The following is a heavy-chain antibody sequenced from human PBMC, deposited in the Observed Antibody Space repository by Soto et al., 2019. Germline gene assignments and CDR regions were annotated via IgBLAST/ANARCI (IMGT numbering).Heavy chain of an antibody. J-gene: IGHJ4*02. D-gene: IGHD6-19*01. CDR3: ARVSVIAVAGTGIIDY. V-gene: IGHV1-8*01. CDR2: MNPNSGNT. CDR1: GYTFTSYD. Sequence: QVQLVQSGAEVKKPGASVKVSCKASGYTFTSYDINWVRQATGQGLEWMGWMNPNSGNTGYAQKFQGRVTMTRNTSISTAYMELSSLRSEATAVYYCARVSVIAVAGTGIIDYWGQGTLVTVSS.